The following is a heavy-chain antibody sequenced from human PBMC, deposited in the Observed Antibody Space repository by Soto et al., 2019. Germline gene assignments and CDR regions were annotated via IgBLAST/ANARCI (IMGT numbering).Heavy chain of an antibody. J-gene: IGHJ6*02. CDR3: APNHGDYYYYGMDV. CDR2: IYWDDDK. V-gene: IGHV2-5*02. Sequence: QITLKESGPTLVKPTQTLTLTCTFSGFSLSTSGVGVGWIRQPPGKALEWLALIYWDDDKRYRPSLKGRLTITKDASKNQVVLTMTNTDTVDTAKYYCAPNHGDYYYYGMDVWGQGSTVTVSS. D-gene: IGHD4-17*01. CDR1: GFSLSTSGVG.